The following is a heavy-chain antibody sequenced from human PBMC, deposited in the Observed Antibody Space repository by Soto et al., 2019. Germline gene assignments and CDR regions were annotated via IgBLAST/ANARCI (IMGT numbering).Heavy chain of an antibody. J-gene: IGHJ4*02. Sequence: EVQLLESGGGLVQPGGSLGLSCEASGFTFNNYAMTWVRKAPGKGLEWVSAISGGGDTTSYEDSVKGRFTVSRDGSKNTLYLQMSSLRAEDTALYYCAKGRGGSGSLTPRVDFWGQGTLVTVSS. CDR1: GFTFNNYA. CDR3: AKGRGGSGSLTPRVDF. V-gene: IGHV3-23*01. CDR2: ISGGGDTT. D-gene: IGHD3-10*01.